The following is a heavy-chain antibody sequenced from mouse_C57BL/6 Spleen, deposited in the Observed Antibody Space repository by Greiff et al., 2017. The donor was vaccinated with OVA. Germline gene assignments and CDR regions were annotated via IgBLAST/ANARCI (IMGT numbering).Heavy chain of an antibody. Sequence: EVKLMESGGGLVKPGGSLKLSCAASGFTFSSYTMSWVRQTPETRLEWVATISGGGGNTYYPDSVKGRITISRDNAKNTLYLQKSSLRSEDTALYDCARHQYDGSNLDDWGQGTTLTVSS. CDR2: ISGGGGNT. V-gene: IGHV5-9*01. CDR1: GFTFSSYT. CDR3: ARHQYDGSNLDD. J-gene: IGHJ2*01. D-gene: IGHD2-14*01.